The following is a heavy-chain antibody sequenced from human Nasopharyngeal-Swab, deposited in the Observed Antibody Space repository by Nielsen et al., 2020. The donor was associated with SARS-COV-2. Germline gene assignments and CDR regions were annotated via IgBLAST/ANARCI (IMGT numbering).Heavy chain of an antibody. CDR3: AKSAGTNYYYGMDV. CDR1: GFTFRDHA. J-gene: IGHJ6*02. CDR2: ISGSGGST. D-gene: IGHD6-13*01. Sequence: GESLKISCEASGFTFRDHAMTWVRQAPGKGLEWVSAISGSGGSTYYADSVKGRFTISRDNSKNTLYLQMNSLRAEDTAVYYCAKSAGTNYYYGMDVWGQGTTVTVSS. V-gene: IGHV3-23*01.